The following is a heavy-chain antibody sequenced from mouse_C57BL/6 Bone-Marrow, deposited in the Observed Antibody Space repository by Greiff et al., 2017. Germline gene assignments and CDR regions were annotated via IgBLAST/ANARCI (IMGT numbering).Heavy chain of an antibody. D-gene: IGHD1-1*01. Sequence: QVQLKESGAELARPGASVKLSCKASGYTFTSYGISWVKQRTGQGLEWIGEIYPRSGNTYYNEKFKGKATLTADKSSSTAYMELRSLTSEGSAVYFCARGDYYYGSSYGRFAYWGQGTLVTVSA. CDR3: ARGDYYYGSSYGRFAY. CDR1: GYTFTSYG. CDR2: IYPRSGNT. J-gene: IGHJ3*01. V-gene: IGHV1-81*01.